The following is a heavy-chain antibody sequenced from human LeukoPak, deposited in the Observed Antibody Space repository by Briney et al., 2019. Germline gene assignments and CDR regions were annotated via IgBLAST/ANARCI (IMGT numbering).Heavy chain of an antibody. Sequence: GGSLRLSCAASGFTFDDYAVHCVRQAPGESLGWVSLISGDGGSTYYADSVKGRLTISRENSKNSLYLQMNSLRTEDTALYYCAKVLPYYYYGMDVWGQGTTVTVSS. CDR2: ISGDGGST. D-gene: IGHD1-1*01. CDR1: GFTFDDYA. CDR3: AKVLPYYYYGMDV. J-gene: IGHJ6*02. V-gene: IGHV3-43*02.